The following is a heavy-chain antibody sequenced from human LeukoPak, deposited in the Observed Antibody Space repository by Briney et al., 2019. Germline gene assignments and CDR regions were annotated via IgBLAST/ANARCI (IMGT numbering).Heavy chain of an antibody. CDR1: GLTFSSYS. V-gene: IGHV3-48*01. CDR3: ARDRCSGGRCYSLSVGHMDV. Sequence: GGPLRLSCAASGLTFSSYSMNWVRQAPGKGLEWVSYISSSSTTIYYADSVKGRSTISRDNAKNSLYLQMNSLRAEDTALYYCARDRCSGGRCYSLSVGHMDVWGKGTTVTVSS. D-gene: IGHD2-15*01. J-gene: IGHJ6*03. CDR2: ISSSSTTI.